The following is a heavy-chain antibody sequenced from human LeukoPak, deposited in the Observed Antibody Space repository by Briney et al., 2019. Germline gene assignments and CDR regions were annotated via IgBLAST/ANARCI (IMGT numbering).Heavy chain of an antibody. CDR2: IYYSGST. V-gene: IGHV4-39*01. CDR1: GGSISSSSYY. Sequence: SETLSLTCTVSGGSISSSSYYWGWIRQPPGTGLEWIGSIYYSGSTYYNPSLKSRVTISVGTSKNQFSLKLSSVTAADTAVYYCARATTNMIVVVSAFDIWGQGTMVTVSS. D-gene: IGHD3-22*01. J-gene: IGHJ3*02. CDR3: ARATTNMIVVVSAFDI.